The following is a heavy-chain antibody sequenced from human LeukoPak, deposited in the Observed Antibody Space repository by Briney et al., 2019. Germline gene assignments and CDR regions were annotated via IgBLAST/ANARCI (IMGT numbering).Heavy chain of an antibody. CDR3: ARDDLSYYYGSGSYPFDY. CDR2: ISSSSSYI. CDR1: GFTFSSYS. V-gene: IGHV3-21*01. D-gene: IGHD3-10*01. Sequence: VKPGGSLRLSCAASGFTFSSYSMNWVRQAPGKGLEWVSSISSSSSYIYYADSVKGRFTISRDNAKNSLYLQMNSLRAEDTAVYYCARDDLSYYYGSGSYPFDYWGQGTLVTVSS. J-gene: IGHJ4*02.